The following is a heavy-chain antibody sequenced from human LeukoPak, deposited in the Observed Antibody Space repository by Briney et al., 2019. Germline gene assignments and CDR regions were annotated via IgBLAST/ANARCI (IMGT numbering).Heavy chain of an antibody. D-gene: IGHD3-10*01. J-gene: IGHJ5*02. CDR1: GGSFSGYY. Sequence: PSETLSLTCAVYGGSFSGYYWSWIRQPPGKGLEWVSAISGSGGSTYYADPVKGRFTISRDNSKNTLYLQMNSLRAEDTAIYYCAKILQPEDYYGSGSSWGQGTLVSVSS. CDR2: ISGSGGST. CDR3: AKILQPEDYYGSGSS. V-gene: IGHV3-23*01.